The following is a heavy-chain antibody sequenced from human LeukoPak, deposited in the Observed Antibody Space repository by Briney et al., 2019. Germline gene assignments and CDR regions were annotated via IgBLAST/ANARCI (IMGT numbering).Heavy chain of an antibody. D-gene: IGHD2-2*02. CDR3: AKGFGRVVPAAIQPFDY. CDR2: ISGSGGST. Sequence: PGGSLRLSCAASGFTFSSYAMSWVRQAPGKGLEWVSAISGSGGSTYYADSVKGRFTISRDNSKNTLYLQMNSLRAEDTAVYYCAKGFGRVVPAAIQPFDYWGQGTLVTVSS. V-gene: IGHV3-23*01. CDR1: GFTFSSYA. J-gene: IGHJ4*02.